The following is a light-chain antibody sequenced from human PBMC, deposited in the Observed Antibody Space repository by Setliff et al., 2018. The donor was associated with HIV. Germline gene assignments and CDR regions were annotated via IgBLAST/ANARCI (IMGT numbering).Light chain of an antibody. CDR3: AAWDDSLNGPV. CDR2: RNN. V-gene: IGLV1-44*01. J-gene: IGLJ3*02. CDR1: SSNIGSNS. Sequence: QSVLTQPPSASGTPGQRVTISCSGSSSNIGSNSVNWYQQLPGTAPKLLIYRNNQRPSGVPDRFSGSKSGTPASLAICGLQAEDEADYYCAAWDDSLNGPVFGEGTKVTVL.